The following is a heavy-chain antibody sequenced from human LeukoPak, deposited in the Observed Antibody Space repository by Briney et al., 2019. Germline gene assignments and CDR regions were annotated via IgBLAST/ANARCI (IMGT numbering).Heavy chain of an antibody. CDR2: IKSKTDGGTT. V-gene: IGHV3-15*01. D-gene: IGHD3-10*01. Sequence: GGSLRLSCAASGFTFSNAWMSWVRQAPGKGLEWVGRIKSKTDGGTTDYAAPVKGRFTISRDDSKNTLYLQMNSLKTEDTAVYYCTTDEGIGSFGINLLAWGQGTLVTVSS. CDR3: TTDEGIGSFGINLLA. J-gene: IGHJ5*02. CDR1: GFTFSNAW.